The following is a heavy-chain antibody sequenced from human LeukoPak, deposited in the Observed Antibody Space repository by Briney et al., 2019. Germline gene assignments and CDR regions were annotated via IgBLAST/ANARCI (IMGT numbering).Heavy chain of an antibody. Sequence: PSETLSLTCTVSGGSISSYYWSWIRQPPGKGLEWIGYIYYSGSTNYNPSLKSRVTISVDTSKNQFSLKLSSVTAADTAVYYCARREVTETNFDYWGQGTLVTVSS. J-gene: IGHJ4*02. CDR3: ARREVTETNFDY. CDR1: GGSISSYY. V-gene: IGHV4-59*08. CDR2: IYYSGST. D-gene: IGHD2-21*02.